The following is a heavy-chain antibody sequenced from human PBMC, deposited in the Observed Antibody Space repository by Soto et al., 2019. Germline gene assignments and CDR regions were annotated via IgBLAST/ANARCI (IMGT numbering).Heavy chain of an antibody. J-gene: IGHJ4*02. CDR2: IWYDGTIK. D-gene: IGHD3-22*01. V-gene: IGHV3-33*01. Sequence: QVQLVESGGGVVQPGRSLRLSCAASGFTFSSYGFHWVRQAPGKGLEWVAVIWYDGTIKYYADSVKGRFIISRDNSKNTLYLQMNSLRAEHTAVYYCARGSGGYYNYLDYWGQGALVTVAS. CDR3: ARGSGGYYNYLDY. CDR1: GFTFSSYG.